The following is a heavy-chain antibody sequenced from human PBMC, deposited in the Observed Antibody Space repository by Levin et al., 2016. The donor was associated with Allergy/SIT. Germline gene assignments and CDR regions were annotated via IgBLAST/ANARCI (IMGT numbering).Heavy chain of an antibody. D-gene: IGHD2-2*01. CDR3: ARLSHIVVVPAAQRHYYYGMDV. CDR2: IYHSGST. J-gene: IGHJ6*02. V-gene: IGHV4-4*02. Sequence: WIRQPPGKGLEWIGEIYHSGSTNYNPSLKSRVTISVDKSKNQFSLKLSSVTAADTAVYYCARLSHIVVVPAAQRHYYYGMDVWGQGTTVTVSS.